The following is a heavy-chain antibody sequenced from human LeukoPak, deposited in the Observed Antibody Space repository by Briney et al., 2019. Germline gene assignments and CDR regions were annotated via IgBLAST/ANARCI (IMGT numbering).Heavy chain of an antibody. V-gene: IGHV1-18*01. D-gene: IGHD3-9*01. Sequence: GASVKVSCKASGYTFTSYGISWVRQAPGQGLEWMGWISAYNGNTNYAQKLQGRVTMTTDTPTSTAYMGLRSLRSDDTAVYYCARVTYYDILTGYQNWFDPWGQGTLVTVSS. CDR1: GYTFTSYG. J-gene: IGHJ5*02. CDR3: ARVTYYDILTGYQNWFDP. CDR2: ISAYNGNT.